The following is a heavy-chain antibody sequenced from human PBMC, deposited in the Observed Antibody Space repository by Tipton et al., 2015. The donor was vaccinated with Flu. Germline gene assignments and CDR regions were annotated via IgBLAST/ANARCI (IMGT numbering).Heavy chain of an antibody. CDR2: TYHSGST. J-gene: IGHJ3*02. D-gene: IGHD6-13*01. V-gene: IGHV4-38-2*01. Sequence: TLSLTCAVSGYSISSGYYWGWIRQPPGKGLEWIGSTYHSGSTYYNPSLKSRVTISVDTSKNQFSLKLSSVTAADTAVYYCARRDSRSSWYGDAFDIWGQGTMVTVFS. CDR1: GYSISSGYY. CDR3: ARRDSRSSWYGDAFDI.